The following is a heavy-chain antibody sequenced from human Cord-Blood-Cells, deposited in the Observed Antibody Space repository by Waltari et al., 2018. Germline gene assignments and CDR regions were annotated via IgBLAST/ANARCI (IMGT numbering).Heavy chain of an antibody. CDR1: GGSISSSSYY. D-gene: IGHD4-17*01. V-gene: IGHV4-39*01. Sequence: QLQLQVSGPGLVKPSETLSLTCTVSGGSISSSSYYWGWIRQPPGKGLAWIGSSYYSGSTYYNPSLKSRVTMSVDTSKNQFSLKLSSVTAADTAVYYCARPTTVTTLAGWYFDLWGRGTLVTVSS. CDR2: SYYSGST. CDR3: ARPTTVTTLAGWYFDL. J-gene: IGHJ2*01.